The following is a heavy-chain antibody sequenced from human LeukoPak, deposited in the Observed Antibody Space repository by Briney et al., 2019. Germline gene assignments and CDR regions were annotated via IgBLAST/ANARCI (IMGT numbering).Heavy chain of an antibody. Sequence: ASVKVSCKASGYTFTSYDINWVRQATGQGLEWMGWMNPNSGNTGYAQKFQGRVTMTRNTSISTAYMELSSLRSEVTAVYYCARGRTRYYYYYMDVWGKGTTVTVSS. J-gene: IGHJ6*03. D-gene: IGHD2-2*01. CDR2: MNPNSGNT. CDR3: ARGRTRYYYYYMDV. CDR1: GYTFTSYD. V-gene: IGHV1-8*01.